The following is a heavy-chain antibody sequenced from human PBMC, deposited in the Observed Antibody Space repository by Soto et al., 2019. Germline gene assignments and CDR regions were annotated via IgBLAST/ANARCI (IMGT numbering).Heavy chain of an antibody. V-gene: IGHV1-69*12. D-gene: IGHD1-1*01. CDR2: IIPIFGTA. CDR1: GGTFSSYA. Sequence: QVQLVQSGAEVKKPGSSVKVSCKASGGTFSSYAISWVRQAPGQGLEWMGGIIPIFGTANYAQKFQGRVTITADESTSTAYMELSSLRSEDTAVYYCARGRGSPEANAHYYYYYGMDVWGQGTTVTVSS. J-gene: IGHJ6*02. CDR3: ARGRGSPEANAHYYYYYGMDV.